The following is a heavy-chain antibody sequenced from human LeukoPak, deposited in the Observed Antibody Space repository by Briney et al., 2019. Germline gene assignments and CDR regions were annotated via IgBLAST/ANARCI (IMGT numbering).Heavy chain of an antibody. D-gene: IGHD6-13*01. V-gene: IGHV4-39*01. CDR1: GGSISSSSYY. CDR3: ARGSTGWVPFDY. CDR2: IYYSGST. Sequence: SETLSLTCTVSGGSISSSSYYWGWIRQPPGKGLEWIGSIYYSGSTYYNPSLKSRVTISVDTSKSQFSLKLSSVTAADTAVYYCARGSTGWVPFDYWGQGTLVTVSS. J-gene: IGHJ4*02.